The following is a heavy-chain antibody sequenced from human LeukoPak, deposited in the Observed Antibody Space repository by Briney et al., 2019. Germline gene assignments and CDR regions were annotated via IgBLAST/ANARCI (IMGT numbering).Heavy chain of an antibody. Sequence: ASVKVSCKASGYTFTSYGISWVRQAPGQGLEWMGWISAYNGNTNYAQKLQGRVTMTTDTSTSTAYMELRSLRSDDTAVYYCARDGDIPGAYYHMDVWGKGTTVTISS. J-gene: IGHJ6*03. D-gene: IGHD2-21*01. V-gene: IGHV1-18*01. CDR3: ARDGDIPGAYYHMDV. CDR1: GYTFTSYG. CDR2: ISAYNGNT.